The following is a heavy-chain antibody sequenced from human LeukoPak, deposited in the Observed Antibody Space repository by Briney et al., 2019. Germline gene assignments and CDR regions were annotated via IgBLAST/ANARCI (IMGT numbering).Heavy chain of an antibody. CDR3: ARALYDYVWGSYVDY. J-gene: IGHJ4*02. Sequence: ASVKVSCKASGYTSTSYGISWVRQAPGQGLEWMGWISAYNGNTNYAQKLQGRVTMTTDTSTSTAYMELRSLRSDDTAVYYCARALYDYVWGSYVDYWGQGTLVTVSS. D-gene: IGHD3-16*01. CDR2: ISAYNGNT. CDR1: GYTSTSYG. V-gene: IGHV1-18*04.